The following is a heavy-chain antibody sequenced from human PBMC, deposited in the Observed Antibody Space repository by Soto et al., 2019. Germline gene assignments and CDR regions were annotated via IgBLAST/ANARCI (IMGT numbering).Heavy chain of an antibody. Sequence: SQTLSLTCAISGDSVSSNSAAWNWIRQSPSRGLEYLGRTYYRSNWYIEYASSVKSRMTIKPDKTKNQFSLQLNSMTPDDTGVYYCARTSGWYDYWGKGTLVIVSS. CDR3: ARTSGWYDY. CDR2: TYYRSNWYI. J-gene: IGHJ4*02. V-gene: IGHV6-1*01. D-gene: IGHD6-19*01. CDR1: GDSVSSNSAA.